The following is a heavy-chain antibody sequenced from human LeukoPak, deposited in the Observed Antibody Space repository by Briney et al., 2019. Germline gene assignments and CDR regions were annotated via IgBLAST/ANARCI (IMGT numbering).Heavy chain of an antibody. D-gene: IGHD3-22*01. CDR1: GFTFSSYW. Sequence: GGSLRLSCAASGFTFSSYWMHWVRQAPGKGLGGVSLINTDGSSTNYADSVKGRFTISRDNAKNSLYLQMNSLRAEDTAVYYCARDLYDSSGPEEEGYYYYYYGMDVWGQGTTVTVSS. V-gene: IGHV3-74*01. CDR2: INTDGSST. CDR3: ARDLYDSSGPEEEGYYYYYYGMDV. J-gene: IGHJ6*02.